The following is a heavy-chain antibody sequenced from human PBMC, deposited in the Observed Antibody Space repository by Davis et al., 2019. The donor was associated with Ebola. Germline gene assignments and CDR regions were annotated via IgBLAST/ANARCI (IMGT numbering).Heavy chain of an antibody. CDR2: ISSSGSTI. J-gene: IGHJ4*02. CDR1: GFTFSRSW. D-gene: IGHD6-19*01. CDR3: AREVAVANFDY. V-gene: IGHV3-11*04. Sequence: GESLKISCLASGFTFSRSWMHWIRQAPGKGLEWVSYISSSGSTIYYADSVKGRFTISRDNAKNSLYLQMNSLRAEDTAVYYCAREVAVANFDYWGQGTLVTVSS.